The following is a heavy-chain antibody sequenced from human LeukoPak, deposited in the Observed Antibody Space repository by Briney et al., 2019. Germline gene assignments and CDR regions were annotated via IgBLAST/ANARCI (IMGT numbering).Heavy chain of an antibody. CDR2: ISPNSGGT. J-gene: IGHJ5*02. CDR1: GYTFTDYY. V-gene: IGHV1-2*02. CDR3: ARDYVGDNWFDP. D-gene: IGHD3-16*01. Sequence: ASVKVSCKASGYTFTDYYMHWVRQAPGQGLEWMGWISPNSGGTNYAQKFQGRVTMTRDTSIGTAYMELSRLRSDDTAVYYCARDYVGDNWFDPWGQGTLVTVSS.